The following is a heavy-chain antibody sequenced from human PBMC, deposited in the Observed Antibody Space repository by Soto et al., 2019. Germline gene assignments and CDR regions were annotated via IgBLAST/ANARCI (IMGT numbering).Heavy chain of an antibody. CDR1: GVSISSSSYY. V-gene: IGHV4-39*01. J-gene: IGHJ4*02. D-gene: IGHD3-9*01. Sequence: SETLSLTCTVSGVSISSSSYYWGWIRQPPGKGLEWIGSIYYSGSTYYNPSLKSRVTISVDTSKNQFSLKLSSVTAADTAVYYCARLEGLATISYYFDFWGPGALVTVSS. CDR2: IYYSGST. CDR3: ARLEGLATISYYFDF.